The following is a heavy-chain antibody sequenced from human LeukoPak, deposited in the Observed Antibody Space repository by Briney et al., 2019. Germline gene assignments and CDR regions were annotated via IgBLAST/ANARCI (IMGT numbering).Heavy chain of an antibody. CDR1: GYTFTDYY. J-gene: IGHJ5*02. CDR3: SAGNWFDP. CDR2: INPNSGGT. V-gene: IGHV1-2*06. Sequence: ASVKVSCKASGYTFTDYYIHWVRQAPGQGLEWMGRINPNSGGTNYAQRFQGRVTVTGDTSISTAYMELSTLRSEDTAVYYCSAGNWFDPWGQGTLVTVSS.